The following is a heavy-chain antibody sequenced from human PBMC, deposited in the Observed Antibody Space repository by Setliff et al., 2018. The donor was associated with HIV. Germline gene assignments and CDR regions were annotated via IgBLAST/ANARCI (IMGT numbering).Heavy chain of an antibody. CDR1: GYTLTEVS. CDR3: AMFSSSSG. Sequence: SGYTLTEVSMHWVRQAPGKGLEWVGRVKSKTHGGTTDYAAPVKGRFTISRDDSKTTLYLQMNGLRGDDTAVYYCAMFSSSSGWGQGTQVTVSS. D-gene: IGHD6-6*01. J-gene: IGHJ4*02. V-gene: IGHV3-15*05. CDR2: VKSKTHGGTT.